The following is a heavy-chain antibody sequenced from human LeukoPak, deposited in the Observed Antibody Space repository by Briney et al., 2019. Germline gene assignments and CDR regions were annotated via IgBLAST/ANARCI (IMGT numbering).Heavy chain of an antibody. CDR3: AREIGDGDYGDGGEDFDY. CDR1: GFTFSSYS. V-gene: IGHV3-21*01. J-gene: IGHJ4*02. CDR2: ISSSSSYI. D-gene: IGHD4-17*01. Sequence: KPGGSLRLSCAASGFTFSSYSMNWVRQAPGKGLEWVSSISSSSSYIYYADSVKGRFTISRDNAKNSLYLQMNSLRAEDTAVYYCAREIGDGDYGDGGEDFDYWGQGTLVTVSS.